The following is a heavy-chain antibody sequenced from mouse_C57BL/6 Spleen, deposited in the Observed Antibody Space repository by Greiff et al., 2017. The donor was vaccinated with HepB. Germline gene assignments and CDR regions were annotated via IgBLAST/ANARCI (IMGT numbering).Heavy chain of an antibody. J-gene: IGHJ2*01. D-gene: IGHD2-1*01. CDR3: AREGDLLFFDY. CDR1: GYSITSGYY. V-gene: IGHV3-6*01. Sequence: EVQLQESGPGLVKPSQSLSLTCSVTGYSITSGYYWNWIRQFPGNKLEWMGYISYDGSNNYNPSLKNRISITRDTSKNQFFLKLNSVTTEDTATYYCAREGDLLFFDYWGQGTTLTVSS. CDR2: ISYDGSN.